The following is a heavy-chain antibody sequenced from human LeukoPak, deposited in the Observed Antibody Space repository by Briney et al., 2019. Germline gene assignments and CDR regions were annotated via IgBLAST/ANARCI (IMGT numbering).Heavy chain of an antibody. D-gene: IGHD4-17*01. Sequence: ASVKVSCKASGYTFTSYGISWVRQAPGQGLEWMGWISAYNGNTNYAQKLQGRVTMTTDTSTSTAYMELRSLRSDDTAVYYCARDIGLAMTTVTTKDSVGYFDYWGQGTLVTVSS. V-gene: IGHV1-18*01. CDR3: ARDIGLAMTTVTTKDSVGYFDY. CDR2: ISAYNGNT. J-gene: IGHJ4*02. CDR1: GYTFTSYG.